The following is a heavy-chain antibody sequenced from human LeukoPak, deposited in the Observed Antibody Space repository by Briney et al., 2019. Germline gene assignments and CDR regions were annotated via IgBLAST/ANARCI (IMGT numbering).Heavy chain of an antibody. V-gene: IGHV4-34*01. J-gene: IGHJ4*02. D-gene: IGHD6-19*01. CDR1: GGSFSGYY. Sequence: KASETLSLTCAVYGGSFSGYYWSWIRQPPGKGLEWIGEINHSGSTNYNPSLKSRVTISVDTSKNQFSLKLSSVTAADTAVYCCARGLEYSSGWSLDYWGQGTLVTVSS. CDR3: ARGLEYSSGWSLDY. CDR2: INHSGST.